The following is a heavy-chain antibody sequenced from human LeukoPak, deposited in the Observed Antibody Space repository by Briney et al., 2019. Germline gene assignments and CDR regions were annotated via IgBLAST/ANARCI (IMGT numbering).Heavy chain of an antibody. CDR2: IYHSGST. J-gene: IGHJ4*02. CDR3: ARGITMITWAVDYFDY. D-gene: IGHD3-22*01. V-gene: IGHV4-30-2*01. Sequence: PSQTLSLTCAVSGGSISSGGYSWSWIRQPPGKGLEWIGYIYHSGSTYYNPSLKSRVTISVDRSKNQFSLKLSSVTAADTAVYYCARGITMITWAVDYFDYWGQGTLVTVSS. CDR1: GGSISSGGYS.